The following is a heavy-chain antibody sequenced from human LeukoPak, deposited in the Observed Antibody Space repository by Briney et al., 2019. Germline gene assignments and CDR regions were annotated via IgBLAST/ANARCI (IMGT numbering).Heavy chain of an antibody. CDR2: ISGSGGST. J-gene: IGHJ5*02. V-gene: IGHV3-23*01. Sequence: GGSLRLSCAASGFTFSSYAMSWVRQVPGKGLEWVSAISGSGGSTYYADSVKGRFTISRDNSKNTLYLQMNSLRAEDTAVYYCAKDQDIRFLGWFDPWGQGTLVTVSS. D-gene: IGHD3-3*01. CDR3: AKDQDIRFLGWFDP. CDR1: GFTFSSYA.